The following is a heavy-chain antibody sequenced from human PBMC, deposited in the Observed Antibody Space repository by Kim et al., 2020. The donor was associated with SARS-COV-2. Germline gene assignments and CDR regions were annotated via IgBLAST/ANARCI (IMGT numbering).Heavy chain of an antibody. J-gene: IGHJ4*02. CDR3: ARGSPAQKNGSGSYYNLSFVGY. CDR2: INHSGST. D-gene: IGHD3-10*01. CDR1: GGSFSGYY. V-gene: IGHV4-34*01. Sequence: SETLSLTCAVYGGSFSGYYWSWIRQPPGKGLEWIGEINHSGSTNYNPSLKSRVTISVDTSKNQFSLKLSSVTAADTAVYYCARGSPAQKNGSGSYYNLSFVGYWGQGTLVTVSS.